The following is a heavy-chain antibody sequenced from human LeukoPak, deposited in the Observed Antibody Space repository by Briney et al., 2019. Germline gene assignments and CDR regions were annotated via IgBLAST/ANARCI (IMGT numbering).Heavy chain of an antibody. CDR3: ARGPKALYYMDV. V-gene: IGHV1-18*01. CDR2: ICSYNGNK. J-gene: IGHJ6*03. Sequence: ASVNVSCKASGYTLTSYGISWVRQPPGQGLDWMGWICSYNGNKNYAQKLQGRAIMTTDTSTSTAYMELRSLRSDDTAVYYCARGPKALYYMDVWGKGTTVTVSS. CDR1: GYTLTSYG.